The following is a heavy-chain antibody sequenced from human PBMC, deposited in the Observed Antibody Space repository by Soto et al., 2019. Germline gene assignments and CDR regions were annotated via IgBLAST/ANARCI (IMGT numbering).Heavy chain of an antibody. CDR2: ISGTGGNT. CDR1: GFTFRSYA. J-gene: IGHJ4*02. V-gene: IGHV3-23*01. Sequence: PGGSLRLSCAASGFTFRSYAMTWVRQAPGKGLEWVSTISGTGGNTYYADSVKGRFTISRDNSKNTVYLQMNSLRAEDTAVYYCVKAVYLLDFDYWGQGTLVTVSS. D-gene: IGHD1-20*01. CDR3: VKAVYLLDFDY.